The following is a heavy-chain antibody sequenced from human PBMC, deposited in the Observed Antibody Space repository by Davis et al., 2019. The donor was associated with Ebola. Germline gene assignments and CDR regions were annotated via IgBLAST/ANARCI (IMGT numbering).Heavy chain of an antibody. CDR2: IKSKTDGGTT. CDR1: GFTFSNAW. J-gene: IGHJ4*02. CDR3: TTDGSLYDYVWGSYRL. V-gene: IGHV3-15*01. Sequence: GESLKISCAASGFTFSNAWMSWVRQAPGKGLEWVGRIKSKTDGGTTDYAAPVKGRFTISRDDSKNTLYLQMNSLKTEDTAVYYCTTDGSLYDYVWGSYRLWGQGTLVTVSS. D-gene: IGHD3-16*02.